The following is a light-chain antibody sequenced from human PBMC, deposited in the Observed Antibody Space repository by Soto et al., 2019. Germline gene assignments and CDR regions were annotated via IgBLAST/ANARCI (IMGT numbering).Light chain of an antibody. V-gene: IGKV3-20*01. CDR3: QQYDNSPFT. J-gene: IGKJ3*01. Sequence: EIVLTQSPGTLSLSPGERATLSCRASQSVSSSFLAWYHQKPGQAPRLLIYGASSRATGIPDRFSGSGSGTDFTLIISRLEPEDFAVYFCQQYDNSPFTFGPGTKVDIK. CDR1: QSVSSSF. CDR2: GAS.